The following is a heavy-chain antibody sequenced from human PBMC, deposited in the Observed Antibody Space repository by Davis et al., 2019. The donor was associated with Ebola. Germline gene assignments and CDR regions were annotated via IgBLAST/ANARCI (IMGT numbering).Heavy chain of an antibody. J-gene: IGHJ6*04. CDR2: IFHSGST. D-gene: IGHD6-6*01. V-gene: IGHV4-4*02. CDR1: GGSISNSYW. Sequence: PSETLSLTCAVSGGSISNSYWWSWVRQPPGKGLEWIGEIFHSGSTHYNPSLKSRVTISVDKSENHFSLKLSSVTAADTAVYYCARGPMYSSSSVDYYFGMDVWGKGTAVTVSS. CDR3: ARGPMYSSSSVDYYFGMDV.